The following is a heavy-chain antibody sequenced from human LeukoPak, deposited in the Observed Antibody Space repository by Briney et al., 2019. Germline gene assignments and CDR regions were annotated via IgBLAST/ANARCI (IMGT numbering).Heavy chain of an antibody. CDR2: MYHSGST. J-gene: IGHJ4*02. CDR1: GGSISSSDYY. Sequence: SETLSLACTVSGGSISSSDYYWGWIRQPPGKGLEWIGTMYHSGSTYYNPSLKSRVTISVDTSMNHFSLKVTSVTAADTAVYYCARVKITVAGPFDHWGQGTLVTVSS. D-gene: IGHD6-19*01. V-gene: IGHV4-39*02. CDR3: ARVKITVAGPFDH.